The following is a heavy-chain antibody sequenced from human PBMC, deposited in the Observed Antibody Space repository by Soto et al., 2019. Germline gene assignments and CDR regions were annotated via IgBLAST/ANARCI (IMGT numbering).Heavy chain of an antibody. CDR2: ISSTTNYM. CDR1: GFTFTRYS. CDR3: ARESEDLTSNFDY. Sequence: LRLSCAASGFTFTRYSMNWVRQAPGKGLEWVSSISSTTNYMYYGDSMKGRLTISRDNAKNSLYLEMNSLRAEDTAVYYCARESEDLTSNFDYWGQGTLVTVSS. V-gene: IGHV3-21*06. J-gene: IGHJ4*02.